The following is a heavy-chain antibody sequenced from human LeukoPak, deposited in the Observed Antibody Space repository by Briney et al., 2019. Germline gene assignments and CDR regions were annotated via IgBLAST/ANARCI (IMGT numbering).Heavy chain of an antibody. Sequence: SETLSLTCAVSGYSISSGYYWGWIRQSPGKGLEWIGTIYHGGSTYYNPPLKSRLTISVDTSKNHLSLKLSSVTAADTAIYYCASGSLTRNAFDIWSQGTMVTVSS. CDR1: GYSISSGYY. CDR3: ASGSLTRNAFDI. V-gene: IGHV4-38-2*01. CDR2: IYHGGST. J-gene: IGHJ3*02. D-gene: IGHD1-26*01.